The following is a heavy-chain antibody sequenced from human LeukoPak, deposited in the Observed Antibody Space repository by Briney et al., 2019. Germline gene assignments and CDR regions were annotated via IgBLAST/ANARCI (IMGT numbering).Heavy chain of an antibody. D-gene: IGHD3-22*01. Sequence: GGALRLSCAVSGITLSNYGMSWVRLAPGKGLEWVAGISDSGGRTNYADSVKGRFTISRDNSKNTLYLQMNSLRAEDTAVYFCAKRGVVIRVILVGFHKEAYYFDSWGQGALVTVSS. CDR2: ISDSGGRT. V-gene: IGHV3-23*01. J-gene: IGHJ4*02. CDR3: AKRGVVIRVILVGFHKEAYYFDS. CDR1: GITLSNYG.